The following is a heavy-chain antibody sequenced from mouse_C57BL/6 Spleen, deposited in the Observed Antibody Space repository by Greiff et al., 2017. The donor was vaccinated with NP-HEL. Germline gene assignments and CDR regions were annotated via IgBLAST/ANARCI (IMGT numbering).Heavy chain of an antibody. CDR1: GYSFTSYY. J-gene: IGHJ4*01. CDR2: IYPGSGNT. V-gene: IGHV1-66*01. CDR3: ARGKGAMDY. Sequence: QVQLKESGPELVKPGASVKISCKASGYSFTSYYIHWVKQRPGQGLEWIGWIYPGSGNTKYNEKFKGKATLTADTSSSTAYMQLSSLTSEDSAVYYCARGKGAMDYWGQGTSVTVSS. D-gene: IGHD1-3*01.